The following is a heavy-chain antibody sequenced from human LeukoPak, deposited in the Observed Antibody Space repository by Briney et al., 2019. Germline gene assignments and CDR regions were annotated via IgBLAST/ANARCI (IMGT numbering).Heavy chain of an antibody. V-gene: IGHV4-34*01. D-gene: IGHD2-15*01. J-gene: IGHJ6*02. CDR2: INHSGST. CDR3: ARGLVALVGGSYYYYGMDV. Sequence: SETLSLTCAVYGGSFSGYYWSWIRQPPGKGLEWIGEINHSGSTNYNPSLKSRVTISVDTSKNQFSLKLSSVTAADAAVYYCARGLVALVGGSYYYYGMDVWGQGTTVTVSS. CDR1: GGSFSGYY.